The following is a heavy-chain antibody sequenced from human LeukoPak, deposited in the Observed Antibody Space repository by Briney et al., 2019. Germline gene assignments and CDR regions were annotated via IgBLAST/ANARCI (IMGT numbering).Heavy chain of an antibody. Sequence: GGSLRLSCAASGFPVSSNYMSWVRQAPGKGLEWVSVFYSGGTTDYADSVKGRFTISRDISKNTLYLQMNSLRAEDTAVYYCARGTSKTYFDHWGQGPLVTVSS. CDR3: ARGTSKTYFDH. CDR1: GFPVSSNY. V-gene: IGHV3-53*01. J-gene: IGHJ4*02. CDR2: FYSGGTT.